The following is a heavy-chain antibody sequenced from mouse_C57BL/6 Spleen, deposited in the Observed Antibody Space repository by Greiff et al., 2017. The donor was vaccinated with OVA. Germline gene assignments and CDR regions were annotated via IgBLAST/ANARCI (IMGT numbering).Heavy chain of an antibody. CDR2: INPSSGYT. Sequence: VQLQQSGAELAKPGASVKLSCKASGYTFTSYWMHWVKQRPGQGLEWIGYINPSSGYTKYNQKFKDKATLTADKSSSTAYMELSSLRYEDSAVYYCARGYSNLYYAMDYWGQGTSVTVSS. J-gene: IGHJ4*01. CDR3: ARGYSNLYYAMDY. V-gene: IGHV1-7*01. D-gene: IGHD2-5*01. CDR1: GYTFTSYW.